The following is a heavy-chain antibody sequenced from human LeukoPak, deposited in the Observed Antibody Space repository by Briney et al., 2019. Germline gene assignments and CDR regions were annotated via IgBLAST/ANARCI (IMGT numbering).Heavy chain of an antibody. CDR2: IYYSGNT. Sequence: SETLSLTCSVSGGSISSTLYYWGWIRQPPGKGLEWIGSIYYSGNTYYNSSPKSRVTISVDTSKNQFSPKLSSVTAADTAIYYCARLRGVDVWGQGTTVTVSS. CDR1: GGSISSTLYY. J-gene: IGHJ6*02. V-gene: IGHV4-39*01. CDR3: ARLRGVDV.